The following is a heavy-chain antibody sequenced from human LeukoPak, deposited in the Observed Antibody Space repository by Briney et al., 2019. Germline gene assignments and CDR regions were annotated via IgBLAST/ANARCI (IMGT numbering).Heavy chain of an antibody. CDR3: SLARSENNYGMDV. CDR2: TYYRSKRYY. CDR1: GDTVSSISVS. J-gene: IGHJ6*02. Sequence: SQTLSLTCAISGDTVSSISVSWNWIRQSPSKGLEWLGRTYYRSKRYYEYAVSVKSRINISPDTSKNQFSLQLTSVTPEDTAVYYCSLARSENNYGMDVWGQGTTVTVSS. V-gene: IGHV6-1*01.